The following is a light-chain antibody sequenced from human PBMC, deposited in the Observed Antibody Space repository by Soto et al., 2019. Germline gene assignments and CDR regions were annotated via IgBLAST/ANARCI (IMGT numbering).Light chain of an antibody. J-gene: IGLJ1*01. V-gene: IGLV2-14*01. CDR3: TSYTTSSTLGV. CDR1: SSDVGAYNY. Sequence: QSALTQPASVSGSPGQSITISCAGTSSDVGAYNYVSWYQQHPGKAPKLMIYEVSNRPSGVSNRFSGSKSGDTASLTISGLQAEDEAAYYSTSYTTSSTLGVSGTGTKVTVL. CDR2: EVS.